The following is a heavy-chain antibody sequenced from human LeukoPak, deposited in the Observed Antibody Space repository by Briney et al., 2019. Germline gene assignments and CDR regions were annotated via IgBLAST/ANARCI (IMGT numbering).Heavy chain of an antibody. D-gene: IGHD2-15*01. V-gene: IGHV4-39*07. Sequence: PSETLSLTCSVSGASISSGSNYWGWIRQPPGKTLEWIGSIYSSGSTYYNPSLKSRVIIIIDTPKNHFSLTLSSVTAADTAVYYCAREGYCTGGSCPDSFDYWGQGTLVTVSS. CDR1: GASISSGSNY. CDR2: IYSSGST. CDR3: AREGYCTGGSCPDSFDY. J-gene: IGHJ4*02.